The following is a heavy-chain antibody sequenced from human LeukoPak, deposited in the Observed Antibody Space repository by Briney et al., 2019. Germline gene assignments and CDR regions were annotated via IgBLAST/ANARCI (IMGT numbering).Heavy chain of an antibody. Sequence: PGGSLRLSCAVSGFTFSNEAMGWVRQLRGGGVEWVSTISPGGGTTYYAESMKGRFTISRDNSKNTLYLQMNSLRAEDTAVYYCAKDVLGPSYWGQGTLVTVSS. CDR2: ISPGGGTT. J-gene: IGHJ4*02. V-gene: IGHV3-23*01. CDR3: AKDVLGPSY. CDR1: GFTFSNEA.